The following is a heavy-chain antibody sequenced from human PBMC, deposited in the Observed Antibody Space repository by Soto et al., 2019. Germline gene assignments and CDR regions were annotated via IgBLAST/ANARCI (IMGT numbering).Heavy chain of an antibody. D-gene: IGHD6-13*01. CDR2: IIPIFGTA. V-gene: IGHV1-69*13. CDR3: AGGRGRQQLVMSYYYGMDV. CDR1: GGTFSSYG. J-gene: IGHJ6*02. Sequence: SVKVSCKASGGTFSSYGISWVLQAPGQGLEWMGGIIPIFGTANYAQKFQGRVTITADESTSTAYMELSSLRSDDTAVYYCAGGRGRQQLVMSYYYGMDVWGQGTTVTVSS.